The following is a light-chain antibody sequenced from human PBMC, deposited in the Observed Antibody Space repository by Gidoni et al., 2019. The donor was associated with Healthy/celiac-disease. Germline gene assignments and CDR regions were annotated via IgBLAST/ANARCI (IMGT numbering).Light chain of an antibody. CDR2: EVS. V-gene: IGKV2-29*02. J-gene: IGKJ5*01. Sequence: IVMTQTPLSLSVTPGQPASISGKSSQSLLHSDGKTYLYWYLQKQGPSPQLLIYEVSSRFSGVPGMFSGSGSGTVFTLIISRVEAEDVGVYCCLQGIHLRITFGQGTRLEIK. CDR1: QSLLHSDGKTY. CDR3: LQGIHLRIT.